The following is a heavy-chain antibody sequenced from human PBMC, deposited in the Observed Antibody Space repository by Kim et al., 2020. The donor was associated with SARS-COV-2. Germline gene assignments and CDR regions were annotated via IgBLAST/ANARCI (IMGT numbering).Heavy chain of an antibody. CDR2: LSVDETKE. V-gene: IGHV3-30*18. D-gene: IGHD6-25*01. J-gene: IGHJ6*03. Sequence: GGSLRLSCAASGFAFSTYAMHWVRQAPGKGLEWVAVLSVDETKEHYTASVRGRFTISRDNSKNTLYLQMDSLRADDTAVYYCAKGQRLYYYHMDVWGQGT. CDR3: AKGQRLYYYHMDV. CDR1: GFAFSTYA.